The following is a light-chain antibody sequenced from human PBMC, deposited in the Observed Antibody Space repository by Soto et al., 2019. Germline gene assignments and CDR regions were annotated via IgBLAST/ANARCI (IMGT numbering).Light chain of an antibody. J-gene: IGKJ1*01. Sequence: EIVLTQSPGTLSLSPGERATLSCRASQSVSSSYLAWYHQKPGQAPRLLIYGASTRATGIPARFSGSGSGTDFTLTITSLEPEDFAFYYCHQRQRWPRTLGQGTKVDIK. CDR2: GAS. V-gene: IGKV3-20*01. CDR3: HQRQRWPRT. CDR1: QSVSSSY.